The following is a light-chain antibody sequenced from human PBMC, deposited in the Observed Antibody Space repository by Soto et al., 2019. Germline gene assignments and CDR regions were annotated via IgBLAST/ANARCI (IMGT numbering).Light chain of an antibody. V-gene: IGKV3-20*01. CDR3: QQYGSSPQT. Sequence: EIVLTQSPGTLSLSPGERATLSCRASQSVSSSYLAWYQQKPGQAPRLLIYGASSRSTGIPDRFSGIGSGTEFTLTISRLEPEDFEVYSCQQYGSSPQTFGQGTKVEIK. J-gene: IGKJ1*01. CDR2: GAS. CDR1: QSVSSSY.